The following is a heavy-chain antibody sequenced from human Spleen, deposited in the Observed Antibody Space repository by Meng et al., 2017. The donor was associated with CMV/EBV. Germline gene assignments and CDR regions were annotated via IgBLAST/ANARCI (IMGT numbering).Heavy chain of an antibody. Sequence: SGFTFSSYAMSWVRQAPGKGLEWVAVISYDGKNKYYTDSVKGRFTLSRDNSKNTVYVQMNSLRVEDTAVYYCARAVGRGTWYGNGLDPWGQGTLVTVSS. J-gene: IGHJ5*02. D-gene: IGHD4-17*01. V-gene: IGHV3-30*04. CDR1: GFTFSSYA. CDR2: ISYDGKNK. CDR3: ARAVGRGTWYGNGLDP.